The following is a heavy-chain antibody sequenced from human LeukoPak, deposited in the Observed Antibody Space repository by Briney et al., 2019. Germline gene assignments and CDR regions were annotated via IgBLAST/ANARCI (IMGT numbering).Heavy chain of an antibody. V-gene: IGHV3-33*01. D-gene: IGHD3-3*01. J-gene: IGHJ5*02. CDR3: ARDPRVYYDFWSGYQELGWFDP. Sequence: PGRSLRLSCAASGFTFSSYGMHWVRQAPGKGLEWVAVIWYDGSNKYYADSVKVRFTISRDNSKNTLYLQMNSLRAEDTAVYYSARDPRVYYDFWSGYQELGWFDPWGQGTLVTVSS. CDR1: GFTFSSYG. CDR2: IWYDGSNK.